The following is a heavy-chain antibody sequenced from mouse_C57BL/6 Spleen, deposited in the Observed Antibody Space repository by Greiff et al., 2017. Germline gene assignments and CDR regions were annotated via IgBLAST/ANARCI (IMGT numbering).Heavy chain of an antibody. CDR2: IWSGGST. J-gene: IGHJ4*01. V-gene: IGHV2-2*01. D-gene: IGHD4-1*01. CDR3: ARKLGGTNYAMDY. CDR1: GFSLTSYG. Sequence: VKLMESGPGLVQPSQSLSITCTVSGFSLTSYGVHWVRQSPGKGLEWLGVIWSGGSTDYNAAFISRLSISKDNSKSQVFFKMNSLQADDTAIYYCARKLGGTNYAMDYWGQGTSVTVSS.